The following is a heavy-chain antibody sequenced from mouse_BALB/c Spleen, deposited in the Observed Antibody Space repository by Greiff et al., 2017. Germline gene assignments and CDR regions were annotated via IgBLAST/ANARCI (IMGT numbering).Heavy chain of an antibody. CDR3: AIYDYEDYYAMDY. D-gene: IGHD2-4*01. J-gene: IGHJ4*01. Sequence: QVQLQQSAAELARPGASVKMSCKASGYTFTSYWMHWVKQRPGQGLEWIGYINPSTGYTEYNQKFKDKATLTADKSSSTAYMQLSSLTSEDSAVYYCAIYDYEDYYAMDYWGQGTSVTVSS. CDR2: INPSTGYT. CDR1: GYTFTSYW. V-gene: IGHV1-4*02.